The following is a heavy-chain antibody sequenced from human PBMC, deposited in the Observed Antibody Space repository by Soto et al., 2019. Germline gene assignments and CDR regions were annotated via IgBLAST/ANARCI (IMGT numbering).Heavy chain of an antibody. J-gene: IGHJ6*02. CDR1: GFTFNSYA. Sequence: PGGSLRLSCAASGFTFNSYAMHWVRQAPGKGLEWVAVISYDGSNKYYADSVKGRFTISRDSSKNTLYLQMNSLRAEDTAVYYCARDGQDIVLMGYAILNYYYYGMDVWGQGITVNVSS. D-gene: IGHD2-8*01. CDR2: ISYDGSNK. V-gene: IGHV3-30-3*01. CDR3: ARDGQDIVLMGYAILNYYYYGMDV.